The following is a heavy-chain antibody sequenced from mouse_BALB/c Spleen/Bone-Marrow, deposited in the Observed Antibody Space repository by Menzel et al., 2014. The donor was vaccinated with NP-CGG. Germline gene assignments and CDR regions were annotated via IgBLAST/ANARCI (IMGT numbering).Heavy chain of an antibody. D-gene: IGHD1-1*01. CDR3: AGDNYGSRFDY. Sequence: DVKLVESGGGLVQPGGSLKLSCAASGFTFSSYGMPWVRQTPDKRPELVATINNNDGNTYYPDSVKGRFTISRDNAKNTLYLQMSSLKSEDTAMYYCAGDNYGSRFDYWGQGTTLTVSS. J-gene: IGHJ2*01. CDR2: INNNDGNT. V-gene: IGHV5-6-3*01. CDR1: GFTFSSYG.